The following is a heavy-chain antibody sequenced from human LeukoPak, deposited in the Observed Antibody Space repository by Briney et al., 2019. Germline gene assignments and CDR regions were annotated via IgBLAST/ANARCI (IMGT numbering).Heavy chain of an antibody. Sequence: ASVKVSCKASGGTFSSSAISWVRQAPGQGLEWMGGIIPIFGTANYAQKFQGRVTITTDESTSTAYMELSSLRSEDTAVYYCASADSYGTRWFDPWGQGTLVTVSS. CDR3: ASADSYGTRWFDP. CDR2: IIPIFGTA. D-gene: IGHD5-18*01. V-gene: IGHV1-69*05. CDR1: GGTFSSSA. J-gene: IGHJ5*02.